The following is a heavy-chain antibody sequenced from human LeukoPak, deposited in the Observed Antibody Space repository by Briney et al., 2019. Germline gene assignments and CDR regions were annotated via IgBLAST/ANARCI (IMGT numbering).Heavy chain of an antibody. CDR3: ARGYSSGWGYYYYYMDV. CDR1: GYSISSGYY. D-gene: IGHD6-19*01. V-gene: IGHV4-38-2*02. CDR2: IYHSGST. Sequence: SETLSLTCTVSGYSISSGYYWGWIRQPPGKGLEWIGSIYHSGSTYYNPPLKSLVTISVDTSKNQFSLKLSSVTAADTAVYYCARGYSSGWGYYYYYMDVWGKGTTVTVSS. J-gene: IGHJ6*03.